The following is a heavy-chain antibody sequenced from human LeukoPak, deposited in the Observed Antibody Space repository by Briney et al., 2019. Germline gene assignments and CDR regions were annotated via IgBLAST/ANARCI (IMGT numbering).Heavy chain of an antibody. Sequence: ASVKVSCKASGYTFTGYYMHWVRQAPGQGLEWMGWINSNSGDTNYAQKFQGRVTMTRDTSISTAHMELSRLRSDDTAVYYCAREPHYDLLTGYALGYLDLWGRGTLLTVSS. CDR1: GYTFTGYY. D-gene: IGHD3-9*01. J-gene: IGHJ2*01. CDR2: INSNSGDT. V-gene: IGHV1-2*02. CDR3: AREPHYDLLTGYALGYLDL.